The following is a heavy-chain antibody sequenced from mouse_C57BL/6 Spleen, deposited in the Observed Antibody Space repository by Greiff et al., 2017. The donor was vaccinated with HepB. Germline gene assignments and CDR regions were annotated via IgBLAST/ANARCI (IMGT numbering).Heavy chain of an antibody. J-gene: IGHJ1*03. CDR1: GYSITSGYY. Sequence: EVQLQQSGPGLVKPSQSLSLTCSVTGYSITSGYYWNWIRQFPGNKLEWMGYISYDGSNNYNPSLKNRISITRDTSKNQFFLKLNSVTTEDTATYYCARGGYDYYWYFDVWGTGTTVTVSS. CDR3: ARGGYDYYWYFDV. V-gene: IGHV3-6*01. CDR2: ISYDGSN. D-gene: IGHD2-4*01.